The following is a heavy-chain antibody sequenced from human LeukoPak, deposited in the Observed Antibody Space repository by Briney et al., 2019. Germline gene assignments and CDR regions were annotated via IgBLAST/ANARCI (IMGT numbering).Heavy chain of an antibody. V-gene: IGHV3-48*03. D-gene: IGHD6-19*01. CDR2: ISSSGSTI. CDR1: GFTFSSYE. J-gene: IGHJ4*02. CDR3: ARDQSGSGGWYFDY. Sequence: GGSLRLSCAASGFTFSSYEMNWVRQAPGKGLEWVSYISSSGSTIYYADSVKGRFTISRDNAKNSLHLQMNSLRAEDTAVYYCARDQSGSGGWYFDYWGQGTLVTVSS.